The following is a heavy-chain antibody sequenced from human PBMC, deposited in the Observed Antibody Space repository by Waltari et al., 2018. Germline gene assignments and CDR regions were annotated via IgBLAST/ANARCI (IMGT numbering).Heavy chain of an antibody. J-gene: IGHJ4*02. V-gene: IGHV1-69*12. CDR3: ARRSNSDYILDY. Sequence: QVQLVQSGAEVKKPGSSVKVSCKAPGGTFNSYAISWVRQVPGQGLGWMGGIIPFVGIADYAQKFQGRVTITADESTTTAYMDLSSLRSDDTAVYYCARRSNSDYILDYWGQGTLVTVFS. CDR1: GGTFNSYA. D-gene: IGHD4-4*01. CDR2: IIPFVGIA.